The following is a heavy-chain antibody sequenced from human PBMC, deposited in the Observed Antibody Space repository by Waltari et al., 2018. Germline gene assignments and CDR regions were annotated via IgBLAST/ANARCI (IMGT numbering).Heavy chain of an antibody. CDR1: GGSIRSSSYY. V-gene: IGHV4-39*07. D-gene: IGHD6-13*01. Sequence: QLQLQESGPGLVKPSETLSLTCTVSGGSIRSSSYYWGWIRKPPGKGLEWIGSIYYSGSTYYNPSLKSRVTISVDTSKNQFSLKLSSVTAADTAVYYCARDLLYSSSWPPEDVWGQGTTVTVSS. CDR2: IYYSGST. J-gene: IGHJ6*02. CDR3: ARDLLYSSSWPPEDV.